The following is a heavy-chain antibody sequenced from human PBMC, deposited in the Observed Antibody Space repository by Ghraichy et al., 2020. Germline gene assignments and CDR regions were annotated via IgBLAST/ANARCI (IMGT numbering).Heavy chain of an antibody. CDR3: AKDSSTSYYYYYYGMDV. Sequence: GGSLRLSCAASGFTFDDYTMHWVRQAPGKGLEWVSLISWDGGSTYYADSVKGRFTISRDNSKNSLYLQMNSLRTEDTALYYCAKDSSTSYYYYYYGMDVWGQGSTLTVSS. D-gene: IGHD2-2*01. CDR1: GFTFDDYT. CDR2: ISWDGGST. J-gene: IGHJ6*01. V-gene: IGHV3-43*01.